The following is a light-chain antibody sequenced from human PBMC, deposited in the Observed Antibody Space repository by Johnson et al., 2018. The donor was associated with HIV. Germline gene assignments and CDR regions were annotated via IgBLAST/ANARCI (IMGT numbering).Light chain of an antibody. Sequence: HSVLTQPPSMSAAPGQKVTISCSGSSSNIGNNYVSWYQQLPGTAPKLLIYRNNQRPSGIPDRFSGSKSGTSATLGITGLQTGDEADYYCGTWDSSLSAYVFGTGTKVTVL. CDR1: SSNIGNNY. CDR3: GTWDSSLSAYV. CDR2: RNN. V-gene: IGLV1-51*02. J-gene: IGLJ1*01.